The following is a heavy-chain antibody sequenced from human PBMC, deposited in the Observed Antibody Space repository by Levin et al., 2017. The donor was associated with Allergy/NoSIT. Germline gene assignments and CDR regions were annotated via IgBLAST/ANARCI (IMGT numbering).Heavy chain of an antibody. J-gene: IGHJ5*02. V-gene: IGHV4-59*01. CDR1: GDSISDYY. D-gene: IGHD2-21*01. Sequence: RPSETLSLTCTVSGDSISDYYWSWIRQPPRKGLEWIGYIYYSGATNYNPSLKSRVTISVDTSKNQFSLHLRSVTAADTAVYYCARGEVWSPRRFDPWGQGTLVTVSS. CDR3: ARGEVWSPRRFDP. CDR2: IYYSGAT.